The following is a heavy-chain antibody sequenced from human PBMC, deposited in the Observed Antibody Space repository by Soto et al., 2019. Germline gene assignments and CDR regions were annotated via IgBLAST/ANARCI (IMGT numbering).Heavy chain of an antibody. Sequence: GGSLRLSCAASGFTFSSYWMNWVRQAPGKGLEWVANINQDGSEKYYVDSVKGRFTISRDNAKNSLYLQMNSLRAEDTAVYYCARDPFVVVTANHYYYYGMDVWGQGTTVTVSS. V-gene: IGHV3-7*04. J-gene: IGHJ6*02. CDR1: GFTFSSYW. D-gene: IGHD2-21*02. CDR2: INQDGSEK. CDR3: ARDPFVVVTANHYYYYGMDV.